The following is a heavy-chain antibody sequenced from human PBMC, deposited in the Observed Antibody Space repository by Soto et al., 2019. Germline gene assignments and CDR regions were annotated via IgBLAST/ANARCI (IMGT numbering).Heavy chain of an antibody. CDR3: AREEGLLNWFDP. J-gene: IGHJ5*02. CDR2: ISSSSSTI. D-gene: IGHD1-26*01. V-gene: IGHV3-48*01. Sequence: EVQLVESGGGLVQPGGSLRLSCAASGFTFSSYSMNWVRQAPGKGLEWVSYISSSSSTIYYADSVKGRFTISRDNAKNTLYLQMNSLRAEDTAVYYCAREEGLLNWFDPWGQGTMVTVSS. CDR1: GFTFSSYS.